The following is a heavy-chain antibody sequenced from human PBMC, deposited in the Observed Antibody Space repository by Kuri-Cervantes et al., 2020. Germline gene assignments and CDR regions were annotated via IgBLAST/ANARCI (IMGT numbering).Heavy chain of an antibody. CDR3: ARAKRRGTFGEFVFYMDV. V-gene: IGHV4-59*01. J-gene: IGHJ6*03. D-gene: IGHD3-10*01. CDR2: IFHSGGA. Sequence: ESLKISCAVYGVSFSGYYWSWIRQPPGKGLEWIGHIFHSGGARYNPSLTSRVTISADASENHFSLKLSSVTAADTAVYYCARAKRRGTFGEFVFYMDVWGKGTTVTVSS. CDR1: GVSFSGYY.